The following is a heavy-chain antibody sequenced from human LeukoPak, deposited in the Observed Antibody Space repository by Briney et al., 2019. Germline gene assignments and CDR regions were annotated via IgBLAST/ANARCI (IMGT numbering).Heavy chain of an antibody. J-gene: IGHJ4*02. D-gene: IGHD2-2*01. Sequence: SVKVSCKASGGTFSSYTISWVRQAPGQGLEWMGRIIPILGIANYAQKFQGRVTITADKSTSTAYMELSSLGSEDTAVYYCASGRWDIVVVPAAMGDYWGQGTLVTVSS. CDR3: ASGRWDIVVVPAAMGDY. V-gene: IGHV1-69*02. CDR2: IIPILGIA. CDR1: GGTFSSYT.